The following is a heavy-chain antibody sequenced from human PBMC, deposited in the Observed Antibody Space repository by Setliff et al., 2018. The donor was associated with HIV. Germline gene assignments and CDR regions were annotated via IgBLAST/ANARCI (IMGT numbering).Heavy chain of an antibody. CDR3: ARRIPLRQWMVPGDSFDV. Sequence: SSETLSLTCTVSGDTDFYWNWIRQPPGKGLEWIGYIHASGKTNYNPSLKSRITISLDTSKNRLSLRLRSVTAADTAVYYCARRIPLRQWMVPGDSFDVWGRGTKVTVSS. CDR1: GDTDFY. D-gene: IGHD3-10*01. J-gene: IGHJ3*01. CDR2: IHASGKT. V-gene: IGHV4-4*09.